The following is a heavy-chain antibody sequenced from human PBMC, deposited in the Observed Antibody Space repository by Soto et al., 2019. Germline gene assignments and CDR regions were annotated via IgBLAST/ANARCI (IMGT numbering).Heavy chain of an antibody. V-gene: IGHV4-30-2*01. CDR3: ARETYGDYVGYFDP. D-gene: IGHD4-17*01. CDR2: TSHRGNP. Sequence: LSLTCDVSCHTITTRDYGCAWSREQPAGALVWIGHTSHRGNPYSNQPLKSRVIISVDRSKNQFSLKVRSVTAADTAVYYCARETYGDYVGYFDPWGQGSLVTVSS. CDR1: CHTITTRDYG. J-gene: IGHJ5*02.